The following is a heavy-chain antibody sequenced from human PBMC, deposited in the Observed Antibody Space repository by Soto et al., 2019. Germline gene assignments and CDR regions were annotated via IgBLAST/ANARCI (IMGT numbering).Heavy chain of an antibody. V-gene: IGHV4-59*01. Sequence: SETLSLTCTVSGGSISSYYWSWIRQPPGKGLEWIGYIYYSGSTNYNPSLKSRVTISVDTSKNQFSLKLSSVTAADTAVYYCARDQAANRNYYYGMDVWGQGTTVTVSS. CDR1: GGSISSYY. CDR2: IYYSGST. D-gene: IGHD6-25*01. J-gene: IGHJ6*02. CDR3: ARDQAANRNYYYGMDV.